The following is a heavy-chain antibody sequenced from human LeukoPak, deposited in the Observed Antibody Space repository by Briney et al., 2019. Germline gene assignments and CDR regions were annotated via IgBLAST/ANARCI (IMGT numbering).Heavy chain of an antibody. D-gene: IGHD1-26*01. CDR1: GGSISSYY. Sequence: SETLSLTCTVSGGSISSYYWSWIRQPAGKGLEWIGRIHTSGSTNYNPSLKSRVTMSVDTSKNQFSLKLSSVTAADTAVYYCARGFPKSIVGATYKSYYYYYMDVWGKGTTVTVSS. CDR3: ARGFPKSIVGATYKSYYYYYMDV. CDR2: IHTSGST. V-gene: IGHV4-4*07. J-gene: IGHJ6*03.